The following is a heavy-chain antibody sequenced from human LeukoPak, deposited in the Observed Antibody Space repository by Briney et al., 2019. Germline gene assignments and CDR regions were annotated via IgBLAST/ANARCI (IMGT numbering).Heavy chain of an antibody. J-gene: IGHJ4*02. V-gene: IGHV3-64*01. D-gene: IGHD3-9*01. Sequence: VGSLRLSCAPSGFTFSSYAMHWVRQAPGPGVEYGSAISINGGSTYYANSVKGRFTISRDNSKNTQYLHMGSLRAEDMAVYYCARGRVLRYFDWLSTDFDYWGQGTLVTVSS. CDR2: ISINGGST. CDR3: ARGRVLRYFDWLSTDFDY. CDR1: GFTFSSYA.